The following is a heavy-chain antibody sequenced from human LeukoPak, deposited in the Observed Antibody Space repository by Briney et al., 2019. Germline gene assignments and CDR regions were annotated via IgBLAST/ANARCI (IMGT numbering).Heavy chain of an antibody. J-gene: IGHJ3*02. CDR1: GFTFSDYY. D-gene: IGHD3-3*01. CDR2: IGSSGRTI. Sequence: PGGSLRLSCAASGFTFSDYYMSWIRQAPGKGLEGVSYIGSSGRTIYYADSVKGRFTISRDNARNSMYLQMNSLRAEDTAVYYCARQGRGYDESFDIWGQGTMVTVSS. V-gene: IGHV3-11*04. CDR3: ARQGRGYDESFDI.